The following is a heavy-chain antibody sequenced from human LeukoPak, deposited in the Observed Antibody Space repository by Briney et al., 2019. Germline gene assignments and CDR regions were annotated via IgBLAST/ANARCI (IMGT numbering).Heavy chain of an antibody. Sequence: PGGSLRLSCAASGFTFSSYWMSWVRQAPGKGLEWVANIKQDGSEKYYVDPVKGRFTISRDNAKNSLYLQMNSLRAEDTAVYYCARLGDVAGPYYYGMDVWGQGTTVTVSS. CDR3: ARLGDVAGPYYYGMDV. V-gene: IGHV3-7*03. D-gene: IGHD6-19*01. J-gene: IGHJ6*02. CDR1: GFTFSSYW. CDR2: IKQDGSEK.